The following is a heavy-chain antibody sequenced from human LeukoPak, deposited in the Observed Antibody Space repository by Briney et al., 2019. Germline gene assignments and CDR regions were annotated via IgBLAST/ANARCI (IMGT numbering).Heavy chain of an antibody. J-gene: IGHJ4*02. V-gene: IGHV1-18*01. CDR1: GYTFISYG. CDR3: ARGPHSSSSLDY. D-gene: IGHD6-6*01. Sequence: ASVKVSCKASGYTFISYGISWVRQAPGQRVEWMGWISAYNGNTNYAQKLQGRVTMTTDTSTSTAYMELRSLRSDDTAVYYCARGPHSSSSLDYWGQGTLVTVSS. CDR2: ISAYNGNT.